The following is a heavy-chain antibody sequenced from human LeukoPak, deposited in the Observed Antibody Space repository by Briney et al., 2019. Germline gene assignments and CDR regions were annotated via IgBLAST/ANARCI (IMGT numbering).Heavy chain of an antibody. CDR1: GGTFSSYA. D-gene: IGHD4-17*01. Sequence: GSSVKVSCKASGGTFSSYAISWVRQAPGQGLEWMGRIIPILGIANYAQKFQGRVTITADKSTSTAYMELSSLRSEDTAVYYCARGRGAENNYGHYPNYWGQGTLVTVSS. CDR2: IIPILGIA. V-gene: IGHV1-69*04. J-gene: IGHJ4*02. CDR3: ARGRGAENNYGHYPNY.